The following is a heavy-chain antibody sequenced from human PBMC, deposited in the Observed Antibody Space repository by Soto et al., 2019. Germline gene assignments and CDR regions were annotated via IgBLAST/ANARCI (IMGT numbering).Heavy chain of an antibody. CDR3: ARSEVSGDGGAY. V-gene: IGHV1-69*02. CDR2: IIPILGIA. CDR1: GGTFSSYT. J-gene: IGHJ4*02. Sequence: SVKVSCKASGGTFSSYTISWVRQAPGQGLEWMGRIIPILGIANYAQKFQGRVTITADKSTSTAYMELSSLRSEDTVVYYCARSEVSGDGGAYWGQGTLVTVSS. D-gene: IGHD3-16*01.